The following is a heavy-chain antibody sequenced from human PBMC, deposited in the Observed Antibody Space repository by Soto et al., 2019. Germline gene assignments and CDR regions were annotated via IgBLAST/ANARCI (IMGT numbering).Heavy chain of an antibody. V-gene: IGHV4-4*07. CDR3: ARGLGYCSSTSCYMAHNCFEP. J-gene: IGHJ5*02. CDR2: IYTSGST. D-gene: IGHD2-2*02. Sequence: SETLSLTCTVSGGSISSYYWSWIRQPAGKGLEWIGRIYTSGSTNYNPSLKSRVTMSVDTSKNQFSLKLSSVTAADTAVYYCARGLGYCSSTSCYMAHNCFEPWGQGTLVTVSS. CDR1: GGSISSYY.